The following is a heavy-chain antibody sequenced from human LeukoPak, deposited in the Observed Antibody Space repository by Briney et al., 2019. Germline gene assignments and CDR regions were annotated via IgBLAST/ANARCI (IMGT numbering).Heavy chain of an antibody. V-gene: IGHV3-9*01. D-gene: IGHD3/OR15-3a*01. CDR1: GFTFDDYA. J-gene: IGHJ4*02. CDR3: AKGTGYYMRDSFDY. CDR2: ISWNSGSI. Sequence: GGSLRLSCAASGFTFDDYAMHWVRQAPGKGLEWVSGISWNSGSIGYADSVKGRFTISRDNSKNTVYLQMNSLRAEDTAVYYCAKGTGYYMRDSFDYWGQGTLVTVSS.